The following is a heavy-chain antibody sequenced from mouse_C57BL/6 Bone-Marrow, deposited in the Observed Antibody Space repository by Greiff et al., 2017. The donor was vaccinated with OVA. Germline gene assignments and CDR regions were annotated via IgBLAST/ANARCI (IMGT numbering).Heavy chain of an antibody. V-gene: IGHV5-17*01. D-gene: IGHD2-1*01. J-gene: IGHJ4*01. CDR2: ISSGSSTI. Sequence: DVQLVESGGGLVKPGGSLKLSCAASGFTFSDYGMHWVRQAPEKGLEWVAYISSGSSTIYYADTVKGRFTISRDNAKNTLFLQMTSLRSEDTAMYYCARGGNYLYYYAMDYWGQGTSVTVSS. CDR3: ARGGNYLYYYAMDY. CDR1: GFTFSDYG.